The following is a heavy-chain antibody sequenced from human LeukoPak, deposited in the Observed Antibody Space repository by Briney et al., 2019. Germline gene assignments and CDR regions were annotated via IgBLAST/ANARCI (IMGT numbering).Heavy chain of an antibody. J-gene: IGHJ4*02. CDR2: INPNSGGT. V-gene: IGHV1-2*02. D-gene: IGHD1-1*01. CDR1: GYTFTSYD. Sequence: ASVKVSCKASGYTFTSYDINWVRQATGQGLEWMGWINPNSGGTNYAQKFQGRVTMTRDTSISTAYMELSRLRSDDTAVYYCARGLEFNPAGDYWGQGTLVTVSS. CDR3: ARGLEFNPAGDY.